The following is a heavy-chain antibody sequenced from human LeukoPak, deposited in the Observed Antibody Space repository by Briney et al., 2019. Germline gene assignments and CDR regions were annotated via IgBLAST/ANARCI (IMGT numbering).Heavy chain of an antibody. Sequence: ASLKVSCKASGYTFTGYYMHWVRQAPGQGLEWMGWINPNSGGTNYAQKFQGRVTMTRDTSISTAYMELSRLRSDDTVVYYCARDHSPMIEYYFDYWGQGTLVTVSS. D-gene: IGHD3-22*01. V-gene: IGHV1-2*02. CDR2: INPNSGGT. CDR3: ARDHSPMIEYYFDY. J-gene: IGHJ4*02. CDR1: GYTFTGYY.